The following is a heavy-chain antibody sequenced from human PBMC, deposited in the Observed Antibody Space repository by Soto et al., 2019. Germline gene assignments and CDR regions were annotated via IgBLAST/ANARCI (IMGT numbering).Heavy chain of an antibody. D-gene: IGHD6-13*01. CDR3: AKDSYSSSWYYDY. CDR2: INSDGSST. Sequence: SGGSLRLSCAASGFTFSSYWMHWVRRAPGKGLVWVSRINSDGSSTSYADSVKGRFTISRDNSKNTLYLQMNSLRAEDTAVYYCAKDSYSSSWYYDYWGQGTLVTVSS. V-gene: IGHV3-74*01. CDR1: GFTFSSYW. J-gene: IGHJ4*02.